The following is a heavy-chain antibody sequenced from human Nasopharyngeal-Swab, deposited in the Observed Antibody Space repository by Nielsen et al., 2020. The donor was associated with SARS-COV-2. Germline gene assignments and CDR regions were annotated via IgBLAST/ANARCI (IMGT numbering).Heavy chain of an antibody. CDR3: ARTVDIVATISWAGYYYYGMDV. CDR2: IIPIFGTA. D-gene: IGHD5-12*01. V-gene: IGHV1-69*06. J-gene: IGHJ6*02. Sequence: ARQAPGQGLEWMGGIIPIFGTANYAQKFQGRVTITADKSTSTAYMELSSLRSEDTAVYYCARTVDIVATISWAGYYYYGMDVWGQGTTVTVSS.